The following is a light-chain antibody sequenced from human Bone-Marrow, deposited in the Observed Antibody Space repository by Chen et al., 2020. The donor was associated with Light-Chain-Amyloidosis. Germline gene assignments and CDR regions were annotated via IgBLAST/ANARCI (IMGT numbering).Light chain of an antibody. CDR2: DDS. J-gene: IGLJ3*02. CDR1: NIGSTS. Sequence: SYVLTQPSSVSVAPGQTATIACGGNNIGSTSVHWYQQTPGQAPLLVVYDDSDRPSGIPERLSGCNSGNTATLTISRVEAGDEADYYCPVWDRSSDRPVFGGGTKLTVL. V-gene: IGLV3-21*02. CDR3: PVWDRSSDRPV.